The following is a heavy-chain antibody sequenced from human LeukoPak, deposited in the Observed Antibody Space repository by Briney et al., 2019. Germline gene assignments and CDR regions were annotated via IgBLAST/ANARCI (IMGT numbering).Heavy chain of an antibody. V-gene: IGHV3-9*01. CDR2: ISWNSGSI. Sequence: GGSLRLSCAASGFTFDDYAMHWVRQAPGKGLEWVSGISWNSGSIGYADSVKGRFTISRDNAKNSLYLRMNSLRAEDTALYYCAKDLRYYYYGMDVWGQGTTVTVSS. CDR1: GFTFDDYA. J-gene: IGHJ6*02. CDR3: AKDLRYYYYGMDV.